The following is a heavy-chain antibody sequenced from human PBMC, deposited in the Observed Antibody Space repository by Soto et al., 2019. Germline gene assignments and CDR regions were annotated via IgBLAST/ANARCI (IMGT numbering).Heavy chain of an antibody. CDR1: GFTFSSYG. D-gene: IGHD3-22*01. CDR2: ISYDGSNK. J-gene: IGHJ4*02. V-gene: IGHV3-30*03. CDR3: GRDTYYDGSGYHSGGVDF. Sequence: PGGSLRLSCAASGFTFSSYGMHWVRQAPGKGLEWVAVISYDGSNKYYADSVKGRFTISRDNSKNTLYLQMNSLRAEDTAVYYCGRDTYYDGSGYHSGGVDFWGQGTLVTVSS.